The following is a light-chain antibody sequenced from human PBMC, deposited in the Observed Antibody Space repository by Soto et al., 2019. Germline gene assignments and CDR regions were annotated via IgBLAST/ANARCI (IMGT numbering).Light chain of an antibody. V-gene: IGKV3-11*01. CDR2: DAS. Sequence: EIVLTQSPATLSLSPGERATLSCRASQSIGLAIAWYQHKPGQAPRLLIFDASQRATGIPARFRGSGSGTDFTLSNSSLEPEDFAVYYCQQRTDRPPWTFGQGTKVESK. CDR3: QQRTDRPPWT. J-gene: IGKJ1*01. CDR1: QSIGLA.